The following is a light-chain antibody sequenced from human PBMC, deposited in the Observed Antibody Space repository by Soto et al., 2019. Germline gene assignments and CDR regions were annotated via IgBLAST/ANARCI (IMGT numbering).Light chain of an antibody. Sequence: EIVLTQSPGTLSLSPGERATLSCRASQSVTSSFLAWYLQRPGRAPRLLIYGASTRATDIPDRFGGSGSGTDFTLTISRLEPEDFAVYYCQHYGSSPLSFGGGTKVDIK. CDR2: GAS. J-gene: IGKJ4*01. CDR1: QSVTSSF. V-gene: IGKV3-20*01. CDR3: QHYGSSPLS.